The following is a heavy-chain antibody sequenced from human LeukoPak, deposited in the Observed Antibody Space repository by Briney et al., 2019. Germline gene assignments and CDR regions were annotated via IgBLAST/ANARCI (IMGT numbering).Heavy chain of an antibody. J-gene: IGHJ4*02. D-gene: IGHD3-3*01. CDR3: ASPSIAIFGVVTDSAFDY. CDR2: IYYSGST. Sequence: PSETLSLTCTVSGGSISSSSYYWGWIRQPPGKGLERIGSIYYSGSTYYNPSLKSRVTISVDTSKNQFSLKLSSVTAADTAVYYCASPSIAIFGVVTDSAFDYWGQGTLVTVSS. CDR1: GGSISSSSYY. V-gene: IGHV4-39*01.